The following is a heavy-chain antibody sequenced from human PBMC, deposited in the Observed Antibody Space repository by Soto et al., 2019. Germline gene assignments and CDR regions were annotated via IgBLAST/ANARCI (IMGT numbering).Heavy chain of an antibody. J-gene: IGHJ4*02. CDR1: GFSIRNSGVA. D-gene: IGHD2-2*03. CDR3: AYGAISINHGYDV. V-gene: IGHV2-5*02. CDR2: IYWDDDE. Sequence: QITLKESGPTLVKPTQTLTLTCACSGFSIRNSGVAVGWIRQPPGKALEWLALIYWDDDERYSPSLKSRLSITRDTSKNEVVLTMTNMEPVDTGTYYYAYGAISINHGYDVWGQGTLVTVPS.